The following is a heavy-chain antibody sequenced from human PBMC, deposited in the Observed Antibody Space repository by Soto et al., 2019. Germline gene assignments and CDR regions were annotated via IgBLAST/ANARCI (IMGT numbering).Heavy chain of an antibody. CDR2: FDPEDGET. D-gene: IGHD3-22*01. CDR1: GYTLTELS. Sequence: GGSMKVSCKVSGYTLTELSMHWVRQAPGKGLEWMGGFDPEDGETIYAQKFQGRVTMTEDTSTDTAYMELSSLRSEDTAVYYCATTRTSGYYFFDYWGQGTLVTVSS. V-gene: IGHV1-24*01. J-gene: IGHJ4*02. CDR3: ATTRTSGYYFFDY.